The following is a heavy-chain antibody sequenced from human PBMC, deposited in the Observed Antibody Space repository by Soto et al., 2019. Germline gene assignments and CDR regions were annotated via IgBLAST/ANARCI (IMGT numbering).Heavy chain of an antibody. Sequence: SETLSLTCTVSGGSITSGDYHWTWIRQPPGKGLEWIGFIYSSGSTSYNPSLKSRLTISVDTSKNRFSLKLSSVTAADTAVYYCARDSRGYCSATTCYQSAYYYYGMDVWGPGTTVTV. CDR1: GGSITSGDYH. D-gene: IGHD2-2*01. J-gene: IGHJ6*02. CDR2: IYSSGST. V-gene: IGHV4-30-4*01. CDR3: ARDSRGYCSATTCYQSAYYYYGMDV.